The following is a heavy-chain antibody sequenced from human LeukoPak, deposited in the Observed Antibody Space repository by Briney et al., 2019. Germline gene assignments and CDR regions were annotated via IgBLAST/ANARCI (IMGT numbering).Heavy chain of an antibody. CDR2: MNPNSGNT. J-gene: IGHJ4*02. V-gene: IGHV1-8*01. D-gene: IGHD5-12*01. Sequence: ASVKVSCKASGYTFTSYDINWLRQATGQGLEWMGWMNPNSGNTGYAQKFQGRVTMTRNTSISTAYMELSSLRSEDTAVYYCARSASARKWLRFRYFDYWGQGTLVTVSS. CDR1: GYTFTSYD. CDR3: ARSASARKWLRFRYFDY.